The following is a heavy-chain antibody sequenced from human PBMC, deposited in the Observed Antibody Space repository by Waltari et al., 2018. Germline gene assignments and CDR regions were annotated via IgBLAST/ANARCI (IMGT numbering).Heavy chain of an antibody. V-gene: IGHV3-7*01. CDR2: IGPDGSDK. CDR3: VGWNDPINS. Sequence: EAQLVQSGGGLVQPGGPLPLSCAASGFTLSRFWMAWIRQAPGQGLQCVAHIGPDGSDKYYVDDVKGRFTISRDNAENSLLLQMSSLRVEDTALYYCVGWNDPINSWGQGTLVAVSS. J-gene: IGHJ4*02. D-gene: IGHD1-1*01. CDR1: GFTLSRFW.